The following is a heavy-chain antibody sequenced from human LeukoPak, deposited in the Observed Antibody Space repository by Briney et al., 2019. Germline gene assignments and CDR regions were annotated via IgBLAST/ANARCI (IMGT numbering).Heavy chain of an antibody. V-gene: IGHV3-7*03. Sequence: GGSLRLSCAVSGFTFSSYWMSWVRQAPGKGLEWVANIKQDGSEKYYVDSAKGRFTISRDNAKNSLYLQMNSLRAEDTAVYYCARVRGPYSSGWYYFDYWGQGTLVTVSS. CDR2: IKQDGSEK. D-gene: IGHD6-19*01. CDR1: GFTFSSYW. J-gene: IGHJ4*02. CDR3: ARVRGPYSSGWYYFDY.